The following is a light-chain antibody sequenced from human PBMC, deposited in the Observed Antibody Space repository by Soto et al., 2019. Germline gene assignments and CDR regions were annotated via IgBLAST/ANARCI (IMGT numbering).Light chain of an antibody. CDR1: QSVSSY. CDR2: DAS. V-gene: IGKV3-11*01. Sequence: EIVLTQSPATLSLSPGERATLSCRASQSVSSYLAWYQQKPGQAPRLLIYDASNRATGIPARFSGSGSGTDFTLTISSLEPEDFAVYHCQQRAKWPRTFGQGTKVDIK. CDR3: QQRAKWPRT. J-gene: IGKJ1*01.